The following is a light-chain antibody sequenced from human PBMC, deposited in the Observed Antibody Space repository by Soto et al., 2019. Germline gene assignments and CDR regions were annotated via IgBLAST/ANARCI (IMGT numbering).Light chain of an antibody. CDR2: DVS. CDR1: GSDVGGYNY. V-gene: IGLV2-14*01. CDR3: SSYTRASTPLV. Sequence: QSALTQPASVSGSPGQSITISCTGTGSDVGGYNYVSWYQQHPGKAPKVMIYDVSNRPSGVSNRFSGSKSGNTASLTISGLQPEDEADYYCSSYTRASTPLVFGGGTKLTVL. J-gene: IGLJ2*01.